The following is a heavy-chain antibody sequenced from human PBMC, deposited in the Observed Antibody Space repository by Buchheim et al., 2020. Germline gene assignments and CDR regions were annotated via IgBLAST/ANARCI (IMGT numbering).Heavy chain of an antibody. V-gene: IGHV3-23*01. CDR2: ISRSGDTT. CDR3: AKEEVPNDY. J-gene: IGHJ4*02. CDR1: GFTFSNSA. Sequence: EAQLLESGGGLVQPGGSLRLSCAVSGFTFSNSAMTWVRQAPGRGLEWVSAISRSGDTTYYADSVMGRFPISRDTSQNTLYLQMNSLRVNDTAVYYCAKEEVPNDYWGLGT.